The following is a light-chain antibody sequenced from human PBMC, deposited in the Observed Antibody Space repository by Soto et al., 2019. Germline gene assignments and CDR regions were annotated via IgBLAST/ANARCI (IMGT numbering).Light chain of an antibody. V-gene: IGKV3-15*01. CDR1: QSVSSN. J-gene: IGKJ1*01. CDR2: RAS. Sequence: DILMTQSPATLFLSPGVRATLSCMASQSVSSNLAWYQQKPGQAPRLLIQRASTRATGIPARFSGSGSGTEFTLTISSLQSEDFAVYFCQQYNNWPGTFGQGTKVEIK. CDR3: QQYNNWPGT.